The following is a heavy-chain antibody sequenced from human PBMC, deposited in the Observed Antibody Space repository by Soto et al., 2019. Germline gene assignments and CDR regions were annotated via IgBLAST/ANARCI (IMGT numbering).Heavy chain of an antibody. CDR2: INPYGSTT. V-gene: IGHV3-74*01. Sequence: EVQLVESGGGLVQPGGSLRLSCAASGFTFTSYWMHWVRQAPGKGLVWVSRINPYGSTTNYADSVKGQFTISRDNAKNTLYLQMNSLRAEDKAVYYCARGAGSAYYVDSWGHGTLVTVSS. J-gene: IGHJ4*01. CDR1: GFTFTSYW. D-gene: IGHD3-22*01. CDR3: ARGAGSAYYVDS.